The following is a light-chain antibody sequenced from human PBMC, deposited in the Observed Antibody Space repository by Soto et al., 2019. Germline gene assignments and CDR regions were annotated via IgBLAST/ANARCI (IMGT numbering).Light chain of an antibody. V-gene: IGKV3D-15*01. CDR1: QSVSSN. Sequence: EIGVTQSPSTLSVSPGERATLSCRASQSVSSNLAWYQQKPGQSPRLLIYGASTRATGIPDRFSGSGSGTDFTLSISSLESEDFAIYYCQQRNNWPITFGQGTRLEIK. J-gene: IGKJ5*01. CDR2: GAS. CDR3: QQRNNWPIT.